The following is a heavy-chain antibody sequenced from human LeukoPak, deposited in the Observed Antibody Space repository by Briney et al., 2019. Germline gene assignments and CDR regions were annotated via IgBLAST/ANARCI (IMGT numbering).Heavy chain of an antibody. CDR2: ISGSGDST. Sequence: LSGGSLKIYCTASGFTFNNYAMSWVRQAPGKGLEWVSAISGSGDSTYYADSVKGRVTISRDNSKNTLYLQMNSLRAEDTALYYCAKSNSGSYHFYFDHWGQGTLVTVSS. CDR3: AKSNSGSYHFYFDH. D-gene: IGHD1-26*01. CDR1: GFTFNNYA. J-gene: IGHJ4*02. V-gene: IGHV3-23*01.